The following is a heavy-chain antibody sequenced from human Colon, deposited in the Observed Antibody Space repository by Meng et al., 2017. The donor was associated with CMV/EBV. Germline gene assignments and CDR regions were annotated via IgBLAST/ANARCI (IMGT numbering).Heavy chain of an antibody. CDR3: ARTKAAAGTWRWFDP. D-gene: IGHD6-13*01. J-gene: IGHJ5*02. CDR1: GYTFTGYY. Sequence: GESLKISCKASGYTFTGYYMHWVRQAPGQGLEWMGWINPNSGGTNYAQKFQGRVTMTRDTSISTAYMELSRLRSDDTAVYYCARTKAAAGTWRWFDPWGQGTLVTVSS. V-gene: IGHV1-2*02. CDR2: INPNSGGT.